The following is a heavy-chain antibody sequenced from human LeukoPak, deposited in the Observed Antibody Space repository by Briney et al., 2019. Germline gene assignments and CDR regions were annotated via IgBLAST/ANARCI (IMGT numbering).Heavy chain of an antibody. V-gene: IGHV3-21*01. D-gene: IGHD2-15*01. Sequence: GGSLRLSCAASGFTFSSYSMNWVRQAPGKGLEWVSSISSSSSYIYYADSVKGRFIISRDNAKNSLYLQMNSLRAEDTAVYYCARDEVVVAANYFDYWGQGTLVTVSS. CDR1: GFTFSSYS. J-gene: IGHJ4*02. CDR2: ISSSSSYI. CDR3: ARDEVVVAANYFDY.